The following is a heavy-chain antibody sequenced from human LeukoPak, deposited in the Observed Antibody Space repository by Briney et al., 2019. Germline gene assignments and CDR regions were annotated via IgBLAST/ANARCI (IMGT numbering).Heavy chain of an antibody. V-gene: IGHV3-23*01. Sequence: SGGSLRLSCEASGFTYSNYAMNWVRQAPGKGLEWVSAITGSGDYTYYVDSVKGRFTISRDISKNTLYLQMTSLRADDTAVYYCARAHDGYTSFDYWGQGTLVTVSS. CDR3: ARAHDGYTSFDY. J-gene: IGHJ4*02. D-gene: IGHD5-24*01. CDR1: GFTYSNYA. CDR2: ITGSGDYT.